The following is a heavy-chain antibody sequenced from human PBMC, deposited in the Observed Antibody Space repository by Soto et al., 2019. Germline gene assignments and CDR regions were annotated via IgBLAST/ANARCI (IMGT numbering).Heavy chain of an antibody. Sequence: QDHLVESGGGVVQPGTSLRLSCAASGFTFNTYGMHWVLQAPGKGLEWVAVISYDGSDKFYADSVKGRFTISRDNSKNALYLQMSSLRPEDTAIYYCAKSPNFYCSSPNCYKYYFDYWGQGTLVTVSS. J-gene: IGHJ4*02. D-gene: IGHD2-2*02. CDR2: ISYDGSDK. CDR1: GFTFNTYG. CDR3: AKSPNFYCSSPNCYKYYFDY. V-gene: IGHV3-30*18.